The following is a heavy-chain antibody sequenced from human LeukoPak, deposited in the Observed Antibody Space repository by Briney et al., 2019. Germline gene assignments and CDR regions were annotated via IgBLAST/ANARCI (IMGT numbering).Heavy chain of an antibody. CDR1: GGSISSYY. D-gene: IGHD2/OR15-2a*01. Sequence: SETLSLTCTVSGGSISSYYWSWIRQPAGKGLEWIGRIYTNGSTNYNPSLKSRVTMSVDTSKNHFSLKLSSVPAADTALYYCARDVYYSVWHWFDPWGQGTLVTVSS. V-gene: IGHV4-4*07. J-gene: IGHJ5*02. CDR3: ARDVYYSVWHWFDP. CDR2: IYTNGST.